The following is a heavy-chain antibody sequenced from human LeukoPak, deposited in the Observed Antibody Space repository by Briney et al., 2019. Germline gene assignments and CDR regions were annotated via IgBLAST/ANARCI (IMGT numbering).Heavy chain of an antibody. CDR2: IYYSGST. J-gene: IGHJ4*02. CDR1: GGSISSYY. D-gene: IGHD4-17*01. CDR3: ARESSDYGDYGYYFDY. Sequence: PPETLSLTCTVSGGSISSYYWSWIRQPPGKGLEWIGYIYYSGSTNYNPSLKSRVTISVDTSKNQFSLKLSFVTAADTAVYYCARESSDYGDYGYYFDYWGQGTLSPSPQ. V-gene: IGHV4-59*01.